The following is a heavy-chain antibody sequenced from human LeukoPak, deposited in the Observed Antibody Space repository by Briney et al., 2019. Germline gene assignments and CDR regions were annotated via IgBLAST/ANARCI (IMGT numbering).Heavy chain of an antibody. J-gene: IGHJ4*02. CDR1: GYRFINYW. V-gene: IGHV5-51*01. CDR2: IYPADSDT. CDR3: ARRIGYSGYDV. Sequence: GESLKISCKCSGYRFINYWIGWVRQMPGKGLEWMGMIYPADSDTKYSPSFEGQVSISADKSISTVQLQWRSLKSPDSAKYYCARRIGYSGYDVWGQGSQVTVSS. D-gene: IGHD5-12*01.